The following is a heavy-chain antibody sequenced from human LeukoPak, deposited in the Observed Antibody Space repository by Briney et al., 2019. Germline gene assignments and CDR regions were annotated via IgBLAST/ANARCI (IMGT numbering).Heavy chain of an antibody. CDR1: GYSISSGYY. D-gene: IGHD1-7*01. J-gene: IGHJ4*02. CDR2: IYHSGST. V-gene: IGHV4-38-2*02. Sequence: SETLSLTCTVSGYSISSGYYWGWIRQPPGKGLEWIGSIYHSGSTYYNPSLKSRVTLSVDTSKNQFSLKLSSVTAADTAVYYCARALGTTVDYWGQGTLVTVSS. CDR3: ARALGTTVDY.